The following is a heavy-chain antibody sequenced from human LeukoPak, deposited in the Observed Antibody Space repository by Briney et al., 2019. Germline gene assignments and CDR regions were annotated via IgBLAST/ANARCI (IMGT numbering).Heavy chain of an antibody. V-gene: IGHV3-48*03. CDR1: GLTFSSYE. CDR3: ARKLTHYFDY. J-gene: IGHJ4*02. CDR2: ITTSGSTI. D-gene: IGHD3-9*01. Sequence: GGSLRLSCAASGLTFSSYEMNWVRLAPGKGLEWVSYITTSGSTIYYADSVKGRFTISRDNAKNLLFLQMNSLRAEDTAVYYCARKLTHYFDYWGQGTLVTVSS.